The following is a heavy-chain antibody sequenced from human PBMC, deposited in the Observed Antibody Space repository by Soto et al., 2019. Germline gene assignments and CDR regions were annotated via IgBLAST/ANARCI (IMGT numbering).Heavy chain of an antibody. V-gene: IGHV1-2*02. Sequence: ASVKVSCKASGYTFTGYYMHWVRQAPGQGLEWMGWINPNSGGTNYAQKFQGRVTMTRDTSISTAYMELSRLRSDDTAVYYCARDLERYYYDSSASAADYRGQGTLVTVSS. J-gene: IGHJ4*02. D-gene: IGHD3-22*01. CDR3: ARDLERYYYDSSASAADY. CDR2: INPNSGGT. CDR1: GYTFTGYY.